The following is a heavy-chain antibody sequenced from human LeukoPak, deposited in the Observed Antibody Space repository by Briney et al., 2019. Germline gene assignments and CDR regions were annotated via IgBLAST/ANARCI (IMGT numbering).Heavy chain of an antibody. J-gene: IGHJ4*02. D-gene: IGHD5-18*01. Sequence: GGSLRLSCAASGFTFSSYGMHWVRQAPGKGLEWVAVISYDGSNKYYADSVKGRFTISRDNSKNTLYLQMNSLRAEDTAVYCCAGVTAGYWGQGTLVTVSS. CDR1: GFTFSSYG. V-gene: IGHV3-30*03. CDR2: ISYDGSNK. CDR3: AGVTAGY.